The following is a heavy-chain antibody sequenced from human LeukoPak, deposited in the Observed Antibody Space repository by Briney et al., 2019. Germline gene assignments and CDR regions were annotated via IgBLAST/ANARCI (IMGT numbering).Heavy chain of an antibody. Sequence: PGGSLRLSCAASGFPFSSYAMNWVRQAPGKGLEWVSISGSGGDTYYADSVKGRFTISRDNSKNTLYLQMNSLRAEDTAVYYCAKARGATYGTYYFDYWGQGTLVTVSS. CDR2: ISGSGGDT. V-gene: IGHV3-23*01. D-gene: IGHD4/OR15-4a*01. CDR3: AKARGATYGTYYFDY. J-gene: IGHJ4*02. CDR1: GFPFSSYA.